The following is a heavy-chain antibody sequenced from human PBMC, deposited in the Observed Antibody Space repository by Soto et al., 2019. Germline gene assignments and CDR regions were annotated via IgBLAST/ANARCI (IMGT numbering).Heavy chain of an antibody. CDR1: GGTFSSYT. Sequence: ASVKVSCKASGGTFSSYTISWVRQAPGQGLEWMGRIIPILGIANYAQKFQGRVTITADKSTSTAYMELSSLRSEDTAVYYCARDQVYDILTGFEPRAFDIWGQGTMVTVSS. CDR2: IIPILGIA. D-gene: IGHD3-9*01. J-gene: IGHJ3*02. V-gene: IGHV1-69*04. CDR3: ARDQVYDILTGFEPRAFDI.